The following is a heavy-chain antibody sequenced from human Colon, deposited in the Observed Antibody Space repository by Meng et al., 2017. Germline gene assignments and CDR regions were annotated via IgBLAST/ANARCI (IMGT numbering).Heavy chain of an antibody. CDR3: ARDRKHYGERGWFDP. CDR2: TYYRSKWYN. Sequence: PPGPGLVKPPQTPSPTGASSGDSVSSNSAAWNWIRQSPSRGLEWLGRTYYRSKWYNDYAVSVKSRITINPDTSKNQFSLQLNSVTAADTAVYYCARDRKHYGERGWFDPWGQGTLVTVSS. V-gene: IGHV6-1*01. CDR1: GDSVSSNSAA. J-gene: IGHJ5*02. D-gene: IGHD4-17*01.